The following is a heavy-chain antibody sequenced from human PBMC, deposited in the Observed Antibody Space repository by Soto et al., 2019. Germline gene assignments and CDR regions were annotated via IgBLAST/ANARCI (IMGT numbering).Heavy chain of an antibody. J-gene: IGHJ6*03. Sequence: GGSLRLSCAASGFTFSSYWMHWVRQAPGKGLVWVSRINSDGSSTSYADSVKGRFTISRDNAKNTLYLQMNSLRAEDTAVYYCAREFYYVYYYYYYMDVWGKGTTVTVSS. CDR3: AREFYYVYYYYYYMDV. CDR2: INSDGSST. D-gene: IGHD3-22*01. V-gene: IGHV3-74*01. CDR1: GFTFSSYW.